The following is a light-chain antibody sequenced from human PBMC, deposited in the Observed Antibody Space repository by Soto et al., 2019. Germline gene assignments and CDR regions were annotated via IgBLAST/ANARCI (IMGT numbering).Light chain of an antibody. Sequence: QSALTQPASVSGSPGQSITISCTGTSSDVGGYNYVSWYQQHPGKAPKLMIYDVSNQPPGVSNRFSGSKSGKTASLTISGLQAEDEADYYCSSFTSSRTVVFGGGTKLTVL. CDR2: DVS. J-gene: IGLJ2*01. CDR3: SSFTSSRTVV. V-gene: IGLV2-14*01. CDR1: SSDVGGYNY.